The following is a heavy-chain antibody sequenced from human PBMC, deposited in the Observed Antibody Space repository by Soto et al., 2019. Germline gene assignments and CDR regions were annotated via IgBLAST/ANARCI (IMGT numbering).Heavy chain of an antibody. V-gene: IGHV4-34*01. Sequence: PSETLSLTCAVYGGSFSGYYWSWIRQPPGKGLEWIGEINHSGSTNYNPSLKSRVTISVDTSKNQFSLKLSSVTAADTAVYYCARGRGSGMKAYFDYRGQGTLGTVSS. CDR1: GGSFSGYY. D-gene: IGHD3-10*01. CDR3: ARGRGSGMKAYFDY. J-gene: IGHJ4*02. CDR2: INHSGST.